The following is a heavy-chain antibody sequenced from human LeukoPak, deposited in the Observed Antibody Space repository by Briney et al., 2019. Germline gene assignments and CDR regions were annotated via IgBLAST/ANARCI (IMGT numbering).Heavy chain of an antibody. V-gene: IGHV3-73*01. CDR1: AFTFSGSA. Sequence: GGSLRLSCAASAFTFSGSAMHWVRQASGRGLEWIGRIRSKADSYATAYAASVKGRFTISRDDSENTAYLQMNSLKTEDTALYYCTRPSHSYGTDAFDIWGQGTMVTVSS. J-gene: IGHJ3*02. CDR3: TRPSHSYGTDAFDI. D-gene: IGHD1-14*01. CDR2: IRSKADSYAT.